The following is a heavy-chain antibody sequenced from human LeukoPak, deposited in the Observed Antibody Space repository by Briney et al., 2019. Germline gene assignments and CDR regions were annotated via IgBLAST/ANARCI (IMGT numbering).Heavy chain of an antibody. D-gene: IGHD1-26*01. CDR3: ASSGSYYSSPAVDY. Sequence: SQTLSLTCTVSGGSISSGDYYWSWIRQPPGKGLEWIAYIYYSGSTYYNPSLKSRVAISVDTSKNQFSLQLSSVTAADAAVYYCASSGSYYSSPAVDYWGQGTLVTVSS. CDR1: GGSISSGDYY. J-gene: IGHJ4*02. V-gene: IGHV4-30-4*01. CDR2: IYYSGST.